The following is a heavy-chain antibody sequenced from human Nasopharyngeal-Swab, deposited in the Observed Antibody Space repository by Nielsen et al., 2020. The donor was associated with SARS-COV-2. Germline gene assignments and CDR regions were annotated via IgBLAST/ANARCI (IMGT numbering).Heavy chain of an antibody. CDR2: INSDESST. D-gene: IGHD4-17*01. Sequence: PGKGLEWVSRINSDESSTSCADSVKGRFTISRDNAKNPQYMQLNSQRTEDTAVYYCSRGGVGYGCFDVWGQGTTVTVSS. J-gene: IGHJ6*02. CDR3: SRGGVGYGCFDV. V-gene: IGHV3-74*01.